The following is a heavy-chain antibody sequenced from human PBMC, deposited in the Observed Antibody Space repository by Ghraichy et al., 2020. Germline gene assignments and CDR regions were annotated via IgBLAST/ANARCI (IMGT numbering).Heavy chain of an antibody. CDR1: GFTFGSFA. J-gene: IGHJ3*02. CDR2: ISGRGISA. Sequence: GESLNIYCAASGFTFGSFAMNWVRQAPGKGLEWVSGISGRGISAYYVDSVKGRFTISRDNSKKTLYLQMNSLSAEDTAVYHCAKDRPGLGAPSRHGLDIWGQGTMVTGSS. V-gene: IGHV3-23*01. CDR3: AKDRPGLGAPSRHGLDI. D-gene: IGHD1-26*01.